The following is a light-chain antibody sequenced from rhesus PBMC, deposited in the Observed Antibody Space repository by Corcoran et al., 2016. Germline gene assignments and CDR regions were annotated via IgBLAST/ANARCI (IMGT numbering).Light chain of an antibody. CDR2: EAS. Sequence: DIQMTQSPSSLSASVGDRVTITCRASQGISKDLAWYQQKPGETPKLLIYEASSLQSGIPSRVSGSGSGTVFTLTISSLQPEDFATYYCQHYYSNPWTFGQGTKVEIK. V-gene: IGKV1-25*01. J-gene: IGKJ1*01. CDR1: QGISKD. CDR3: QHYYSNPWT.